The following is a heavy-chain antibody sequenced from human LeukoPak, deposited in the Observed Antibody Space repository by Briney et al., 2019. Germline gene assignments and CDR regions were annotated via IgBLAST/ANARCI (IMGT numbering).Heavy chain of an antibody. J-gene: IGHJ4*02. D-gene: IGHD1-26*01. CDR1: GFTFSGHW. CDR3: ARDSFRGSYSDY. CDR2: TNSDGSST. V-gene: IGHV3-74*01. Sequence: GSLRLSCAVSGFTFSGHWMFWVRQAPGKGLVWVSSTNSDGSSTGYTDSVKGRFTISRDNAKNSLYLQMNSLRAGDTAVYYCARDSFRGSYSDYWGQGTLVTVSS.